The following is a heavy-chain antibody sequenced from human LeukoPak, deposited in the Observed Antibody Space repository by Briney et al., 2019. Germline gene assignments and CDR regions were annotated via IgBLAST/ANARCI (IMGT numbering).Heavy chain of an antibody. CDR3: AKWGDYDILTGYYVSDF. J-gene: IGHJ4*02. Sequence: GGSLRLSCAASGFIFRNYAMSWVRQAPGKGLEWVSAITGSGDTTYYADSVKGRFTISRDNSKNTLYAEMNTLRAEDTAVYYCAKWGDYDILTGYYVSDFWGQGTLVTVSS. D-gene: IGHD3-9*01. V-gene: IGHV3-23*01. CDR2: ITGSGDTT. CDR1: GFIFRNYA.